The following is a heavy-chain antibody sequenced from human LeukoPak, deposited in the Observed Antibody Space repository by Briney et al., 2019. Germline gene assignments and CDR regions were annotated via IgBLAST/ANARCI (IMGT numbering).Heavy chain of an antibody. J-gene: IGHJ1*01. CDR3: ARGLATAQGAAAMPL. CDR1: GGSISSGSYY. CDR2: IYSSGSA. Sequence: SETLSLTCTVSGGSISSGSYYWTWIRQHPGKGLEWIGYIYSSGSAYYNPSLKSRVTISIDTSKNQFSLMLSSVTAADTAVYYCARGLATAQGAAAMPLWGQGSLVIVSS. V-gene: IGHV4-31*03. D-gene: IGHD2-2*01.